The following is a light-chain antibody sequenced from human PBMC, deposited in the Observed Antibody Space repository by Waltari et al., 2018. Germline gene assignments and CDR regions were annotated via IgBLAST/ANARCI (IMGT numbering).Light chain of an antibody. CDR3: LSFDNTLWV. V-gene: IGLV6-57*01. Sequence: FMLTQPHSVSESPGKPVTISCTRTRGSIASHYVQWYQQRPRRSPTTVISDDYQRPSGVPTRFSASIDRASNSASLTIAGLTTEDEADYYCLSFDNTLWVFGGGTKLTVL. CDR1: RGSIASHY. CDR2: DDY. J-gene: IGLJ3*02.